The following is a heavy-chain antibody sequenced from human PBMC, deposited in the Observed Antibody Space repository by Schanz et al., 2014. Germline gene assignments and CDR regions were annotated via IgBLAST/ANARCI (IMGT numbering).Heavy chain of an antibody. V-gene: IGHV1-46*01. J-gene: IGHJ6*02. CDR2: INPSGGST. D-gene: IGHD1-26*01. CDR3: ARDPYSASYFPSPPLYGLDV. CDR1: GYSFTSYY. Sequence: QVQLVQSGAEVKKPGASVKVSCKAFGYSFTSYYIHWVRQAPGQGLEWMATINPSGGSTSFAQKFQGRVTMTSATSTRTVNMELTSLRSEDTAVYYCARDPYSASYFPSPPLYGLDVWGQGTTVTVSS.